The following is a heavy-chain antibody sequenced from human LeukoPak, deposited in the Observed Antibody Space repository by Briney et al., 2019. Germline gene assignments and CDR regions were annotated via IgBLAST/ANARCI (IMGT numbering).Heavy chain of an antibody. CDR3: AKDGHCISSSCYIGGLDY. V-gene: IGHV3-23*01. CDR1: GFTFSSYA. Sequence: PGGSLRLSCAASGFTFSSYAMSWVRQAPGKGLEWVSAISGSGGSTYYADSVKGRFTISRDNSKNTLYLQMNSLRAEDTAVYYCAKDGHCISSSCYIGGLDYWGQGTLVTVSS. J-gene: IGHJ4*02. CDR2: ISGSGGST. D-gene: IGHD2-2*02.